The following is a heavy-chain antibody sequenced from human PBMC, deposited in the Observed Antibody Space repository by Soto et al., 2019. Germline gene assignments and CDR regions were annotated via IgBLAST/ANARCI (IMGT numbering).Heavy chain of an antibody. CDR2: IIPILGIA. J-gene: IGHJ4*02. V-gene: IGHV1-69*02. CDR1: GGTFSSYT. Sequence: QVQLVQSGAEVKKPGSSVKVSCKASGGTFSSYTISWVRQAPGQGLEWMGRIIPILGIATYAQKFQGRVTITADKSTSTAYMELSSLRSEDTAVYYCVGEGDDILTGYLLDYWGQGTLVTVSS. CDR3: VGEGDDILTGYLLDY. D-gene: IGHD3-9*01.